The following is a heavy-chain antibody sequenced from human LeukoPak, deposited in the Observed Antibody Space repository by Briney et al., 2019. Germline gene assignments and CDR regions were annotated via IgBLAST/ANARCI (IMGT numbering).Heavy chain of an antibody. Sequence: PGGSLRPCCAASGFTFSTYWMSWVRQAPGKGLEGLANIKEDGTGKNHVDSVKGRFTISRDNAKNSLYLQMNGLRGEDTAVYYCAREIPQQLVAMDVWGQGTTVTVSS. CDR2: IKEDGTGK. J-gene: IGHJ6*02. CDR3: AREIPQQLVAMDV. D-gene: IGHD6-13*01. V-gene: IGHV3-7*04. CDR1: GFTFSTYW.